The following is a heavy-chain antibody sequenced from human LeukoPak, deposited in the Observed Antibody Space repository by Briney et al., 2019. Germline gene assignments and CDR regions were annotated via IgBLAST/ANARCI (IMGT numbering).Heavy chain of an antibody. D-gene: IGHD2-21*02. CDR2: TRNKANSYTT. J-gene: IGHJ4*02. CDR3: VTVSCGGACYSLDY. CDR1: GFTFSDHY. V-gene: IGHV3-72*01. Sequence: PGGSLRLSCAASGFTFSDHYMDWVRQAPGKGLEWIGRTRNKANSYTTEYAASVKGRFTISRDDLKNSLYLQMNSLKTEDTAVYYCVTVSCGGACYSLDYWGQGTLVTVSS.